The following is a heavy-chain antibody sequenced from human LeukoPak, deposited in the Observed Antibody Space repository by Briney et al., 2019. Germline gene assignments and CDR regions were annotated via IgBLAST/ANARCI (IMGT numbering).Heavy chain of an antibody. Sequence: ASVKVSCKASGYTFTSYYMHWVRQAHGQGLEWMGIINPSGGSTSYAQKFQGRVTMTRDTSTSTVYMELSSLRSEDTAVYYCARDPSGLRFLEPLPPGYYFDYWGQGTLVTVSS. CDR1: GYTFTSYY. CDR2: INPSGGST. D-gene: IGHD3-3*01. V-gene: IGHV1-46*03. J-gene: IGHJ4*02. CDR3: ARDPSGLRFLEPLPPGYYFDY.